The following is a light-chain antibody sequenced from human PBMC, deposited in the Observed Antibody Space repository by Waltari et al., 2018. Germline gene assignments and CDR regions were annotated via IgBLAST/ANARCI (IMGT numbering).Light chain of an antibody. CDR2: LGS. J-gene: IGKJ5*01. CDR3: MQALQTPIT. V-gene: IGKV2-28*01. CDR1: QSLLHSNGYNY. Sequence: IVMTQSPLSLPVTPGEPASIPCRSRQSLLHSNGYNYLDWYLQKPGQSPQLLIYLGSNRASGVPDRFSGSGSGTDFTLKISRVEAEDVGVYYCMQALQTPITFGQGTRLEIK.